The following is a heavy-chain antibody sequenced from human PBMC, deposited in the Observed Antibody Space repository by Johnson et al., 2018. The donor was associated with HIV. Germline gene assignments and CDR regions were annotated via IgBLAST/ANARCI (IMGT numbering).Heavy chain of an antibody. Sequence: EMQLVESGGGLVKPGESLRLSCAASGFSFSNAWMNWVRQAPGKGLEWVGRIKSRADGGTTDYAVSVKDRFTILRDDSKNTLYLQMSSLRTEDAGVYYCTTEGDAFDIWGQGTMVTVSS. V-gene: IGHV3-15*01. J-gene: IGHJ3*02. CDR1: GFSFSNAW. CDR3: TTEGDAFDI. CDR2: IKSRADGGTT.